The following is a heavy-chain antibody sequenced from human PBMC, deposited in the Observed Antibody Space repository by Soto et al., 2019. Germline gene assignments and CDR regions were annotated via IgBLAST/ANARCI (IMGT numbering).Heavy chain of an antibody. CDR2: IWYDGSNK. V-gene: IGHV3-33*01. J-gene: IGHJ4*02. CDR3: ARDHWDSCSSTSCPD. D-gene: IGHD2-2*01. Sequence: QVQLVESGGGVVQPGRSLRLSCAASGFTFSSYGMHWVRQAPGKGLEWVAVIWYDGSNKYYADSVKGRFTISRDNSKNPLYLQMNSLRAEDTAVYYCARDHWDSCSSTSCPDWGQGTLVTVSS. CDR1: GFTFSSYG.